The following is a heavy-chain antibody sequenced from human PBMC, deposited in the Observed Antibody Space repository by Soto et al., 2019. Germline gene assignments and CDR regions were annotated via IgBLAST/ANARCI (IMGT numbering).Heavy chain of an antibody. CDR3: AKGSRMWTPDY. CDR1: GYTFTDSA. Sequence: PSVKVSCKASGYTFTDSAIHWVRQAPGQSLELLGWIAPGNGNTKYSQKFQGRVTITRDTSATTAYMELSSLRSEDTAVYYCAKGSRMWTPDYWGQGTLVTVSS. D-gene: IGHD2-21*01. J-gene: IGHJ4*02. V-gene: IGHV1-3*01. CDR2: IAPGNGNT.